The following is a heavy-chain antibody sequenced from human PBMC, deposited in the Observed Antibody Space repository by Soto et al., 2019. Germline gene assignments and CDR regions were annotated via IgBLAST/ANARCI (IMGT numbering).Heavy chain of an antibody. CDR1: GFTFSSYA. J-gene: IGHJ6*02. D-gene: IGHD3-16*01. Sequence: GGSLRLSCAASGFTFSSYAMHWVRQAPGKGLEWVAVISYDGSNKYYADSVKGRFTISRDNSKNTLYLQMNSLRAEDTAVYYCARGLYPAQDNSFTYYYYGMDVWGQGTTVTVSS. CDR2: ISYDGSNK. V-gene: IGHV3-30-3*01. CDR3: ARGLYPAQDNSFTYYYYGMDV.